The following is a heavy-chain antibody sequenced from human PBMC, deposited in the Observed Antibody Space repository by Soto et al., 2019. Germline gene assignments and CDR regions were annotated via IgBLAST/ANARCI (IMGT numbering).Heavy chain of an antibody. J-gene: IGHJ4*02. D-gene: IGHD3-22*01. CDR1: GFTFSSYA. V-gene: IGHV3-30-3*01. CDR2: ISYDGSNK. CDR3: ARDRDYYDSSGHRLFDY. Sequence: PGGSLRLSCAASGFTFSSYAMHWVRQAPGKGLEWVAVISYDGSNKYYADSVKGRFTISRDNSKNTLYLQMNSLRAEDTAVYYCARDRDYYDSSGHRLFDYWGQGTLVTVSS.